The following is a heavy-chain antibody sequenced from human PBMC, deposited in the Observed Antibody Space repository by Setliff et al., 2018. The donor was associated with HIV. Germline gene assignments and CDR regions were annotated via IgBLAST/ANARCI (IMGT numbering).Heavy chain of an antibody. CDR2: IIPVFGTV. D-gene: IGHD3-22*01. V-gene: IGHV1-69*13. CDR3: VRDKKGNYDSSGYFYSDGFDI. J-gene: IGHJ3*02. Sequence: ASVKVSCKASGGTFSSYLITWVRQAPGQGLGWVGGIIPVFGTVTYAQKFQGRVKISADEWTNTAYMELNSLRSEDTAMFYCVRDKKGNYDSSGYFYSDGFDIWGQGTMVTVSS. CDR1: GGTFSSYL.